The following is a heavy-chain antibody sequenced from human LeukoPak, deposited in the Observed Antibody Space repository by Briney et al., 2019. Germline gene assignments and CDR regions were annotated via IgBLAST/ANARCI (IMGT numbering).Heavy chain of an antibody. CDR1: GGSISSSDYY. CDR3: ARDRWDASGYYSTFDY. J-gene: IGHJ4*02. D-gene: IGHD3-22*01. V-gene: IGHV4-30-4*08. CDR2: IDYSGST. Sequence: SETLSLTCTVSGGSISSSDYYRSWIRQPPGKGLEWIGYIDYSGSTYYNPFLKSRVTISLDTSKNQFSLRLTSVTAADTAVYYCARDRWDASGYYSTFDYWGRGTLVTVSS.